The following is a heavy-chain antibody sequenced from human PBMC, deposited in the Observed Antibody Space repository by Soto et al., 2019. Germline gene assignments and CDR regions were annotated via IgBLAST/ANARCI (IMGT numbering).Heavy chain of an antibody. Sequence: PGGSLRLSCAASGFTFSSYWMSWVRQAPGKGLEWVANIKQDGSEKYYVDSVKGRFTISRDNAKNSLYLQMNSLRAEDTAVYYCARNGGRITIFEVAKDYWGQGTLVTVSS. D-gene: IGHD3-3*01. V-gene: IGHV3-7*01. CDR1: GFTFSSYW. CDR3: ARNGGRITIFEVAKDY. J-gene: IGHJ4*02. CDR2: IKQDGSEK.